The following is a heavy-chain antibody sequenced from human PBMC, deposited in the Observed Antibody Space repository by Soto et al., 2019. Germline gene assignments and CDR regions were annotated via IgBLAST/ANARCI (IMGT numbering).Heavy chain of an antibody. D-gene: IGHD6-19*01. Sequence: VGSLRLSCAASGFTFSSYWMSWVRQAPGKGLEWVANIKQDGSGTYYVDSVKGRFTISRDNAKNSLYLQMNSLRAEDTAVYYCARYFRGSGRYFFDHWGQGTLVTVSS. J-gene: IGHJ4*02. CDR2: IKQDGSGT. CDR1: GFTFSSYW. CDR3: ARYFRGSGRYFFDH. V-gene: IGHV3-7*03.